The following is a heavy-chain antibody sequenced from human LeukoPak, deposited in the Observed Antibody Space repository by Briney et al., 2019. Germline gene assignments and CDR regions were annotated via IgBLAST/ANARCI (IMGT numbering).Heavy chain of an antibody. CDR3: ARATIQTTAAAAPDP. V-gene: IGHV1-46*02. D-gene: IGHD2-2*01. J-gene: IGHJ5*02. Sequence: ASVKVSCKASGYTFNNYYMHWVRQAPGQGPEWMRIINPSGGSTSYAQKFQGRVTMTRDTSTSTVYMELSSLRSEDTAVYYCARATIQTTAAAAPDPWGQGTLVTVSS. CDR2: INPSGGST. CDR1: GYTFNNYY.